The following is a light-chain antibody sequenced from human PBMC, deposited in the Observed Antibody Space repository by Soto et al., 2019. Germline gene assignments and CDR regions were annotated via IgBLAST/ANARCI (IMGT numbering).Light chain of an antibody. CDR1: QSVSSY. J-gene: IGKJ1*01. CDR2: DAS. Sequence: ELVLTQSPATLSLSPGERATLSCRASQSVSSYLAWYQQKPGQAPRLLIYDASNRATGIPARFSGSGSGTDFTLTISSLEPEDFAVYYCQQRSNWPATFGQGTKV. CDR3: QQRSNWPAT. V-gene: IGKV3-11*01.